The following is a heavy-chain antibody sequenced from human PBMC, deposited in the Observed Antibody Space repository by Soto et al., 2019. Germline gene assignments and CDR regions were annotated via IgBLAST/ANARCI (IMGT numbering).Heavy chain of an antibody. J-gene: IGHJ4*02. Sequence: QVQLVQSGAEVKKPGASVKVSCKASGYTFTSYGISWVRQAPGQGLEWMGWISAYNGNTNYAQKLQGRVTMTTDTSTSTAYMERRSLRSDETAVYYCARDLEYSSSHNRPRPTFDYWGQGTLVTVSS. CDR1: GYTFTSYG. D-gene: IGHD6-13*01. CDR2: ISAYNGNT. CDR3: ARDLEYSSSHNRPRPTFDY. V-gene: IGHV1-18*01.